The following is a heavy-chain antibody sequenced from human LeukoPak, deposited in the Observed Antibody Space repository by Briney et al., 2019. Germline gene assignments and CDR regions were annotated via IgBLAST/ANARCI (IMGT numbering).Heavy chain of an antibody. D-gene: IGHD6-19*01. CDR2: IYPGDSDT. J-gene: IGHJ6*03. CDR1: GYSFTSYW. CDR3: ARLRGSGWFHSDMDV. V-gene: IGHV5-51*01. Sequence: GESLKISCKGSGYSFTSYWIGWVRQMPGKGLEWMGIIYPGDSDTRYSPSFQGQVTISADKSISTAYLQWSSLRASDTAMYYCARLRGSGWFHSDMDVWGKGTTVTISS.